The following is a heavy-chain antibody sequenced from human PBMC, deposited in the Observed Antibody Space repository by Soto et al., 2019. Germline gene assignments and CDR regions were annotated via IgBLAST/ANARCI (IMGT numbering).Heavy chain of an antibody. Sequence: QVQLVQSGAEVKKPGSSVKVSCKASGGTFSSYAISWVRQAPGQGLEWMGEIIPIFGTANYAQKFQGRVTISAEESTSTAYMELSSLRSDNTAVYYCAQRYSSGWYVMDYWVQGTLVIVSS. J-gene: IGHJ4*02. D-gene: IGHD6-19*01. CDR1: GGTFSSYA. CDR3: AQRYSSGWYVMDY. V-gene: IGHV1-69*12. CDR2: IIPIFGTA.